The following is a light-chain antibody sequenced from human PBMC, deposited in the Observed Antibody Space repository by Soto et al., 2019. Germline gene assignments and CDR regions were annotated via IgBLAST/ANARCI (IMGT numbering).Light chain of an antibody. CDR2: DTS. CDR3: QQYIDWPPGT. CDR1: QSVSSS. J-gene: IGKJ1*01. V-gene: IGKV3-15*01. Sequence: EIVVTQSQATLSVSPVERVTISCRASQSVSSSLAWYQQRPGQAPRLLIYDTSARAAGISARFSGSGSGTEFTLPISSLQSEDCAGYYCQQYIDWPPGTFGQGTKVDIK.